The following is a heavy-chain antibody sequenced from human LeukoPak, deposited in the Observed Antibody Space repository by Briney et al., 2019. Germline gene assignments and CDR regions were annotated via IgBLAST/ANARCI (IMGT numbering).Heavy chain of an antibody. J-gene: IGHJ4*02. D-gene: IGHD3-22*01. V-gene: IGHV3-48*03. CDR2: ISSSGSTI. CDR1: GFTFSSYE. Sequence: GGSLRLSCAASGFTFSSYEMNWVRQAPGKGLEWVSYISSSGSTIYYADSVEGRFTISRDNAKNSLYLQMNSLRAEDTAVYYCSVYDSSGYKTFDYWGQETLVTVSS. CDR3: SVYDSSGYKTFDY.